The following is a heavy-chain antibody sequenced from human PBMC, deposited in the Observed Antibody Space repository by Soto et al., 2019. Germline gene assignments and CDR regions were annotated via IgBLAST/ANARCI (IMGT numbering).Heavy chain of an antibody. J-gene: IGHJ4*02. CDR1: GYSFTSYW. D-gene: IGHD6-19*01. CDR2: IYPGDSDT. Sequence: GESLKISCKGSGYSFTSYWIGCVRQMPGKGLERMGIIYPGDSDTRYSPSFQGQVTISADKSITTTYLQWSSLKASDTAIYYCARLFDTSGWYDYWGQGTLVTVSS. V-gene: IGHV5-51*01. CDR3: ARLFDTSGWYDY.